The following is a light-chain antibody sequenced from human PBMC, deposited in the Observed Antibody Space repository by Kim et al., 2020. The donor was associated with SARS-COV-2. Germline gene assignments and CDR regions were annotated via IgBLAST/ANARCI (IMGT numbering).Light chain of an antibody. CDR2: QDS. CDR3: QAWDSRTAYD. V-gene: IGLV3-1*01. J-gene: IGLJ1*01. Sequence: SYELTQPPSVSVSPGQTASITCSGDKLGDKYACWYQQKPGQSPVLVIYQDSKRPSGIPERFSGSNSGNTATLTISGTQAMDEADYYCQAWDSRTAYDFGT. CDR1: KLGDKY.